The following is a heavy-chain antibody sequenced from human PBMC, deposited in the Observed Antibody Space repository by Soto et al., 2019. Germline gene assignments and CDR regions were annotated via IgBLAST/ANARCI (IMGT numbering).Heavy chain of an antibody. CDR3: AKDFYSGYDLYYYYYYMDV. J-gene: IGHJ6*03. D-gene: IGHD5-12*01. CDR1: GFTFSSYA. V-gene: IGHV3-23*01. CDR2: ISGSGGST. Sequence: LRLSCAASGFTFSSYAMSWVRQAPGKGLEWVSAISGSGGSTYYADSVKGRFTISRDNSKNTLYLQMNSLRAEDTAVYYCAKDFYSGYDLYYYYYYMDVWGKGTTVTVSS.